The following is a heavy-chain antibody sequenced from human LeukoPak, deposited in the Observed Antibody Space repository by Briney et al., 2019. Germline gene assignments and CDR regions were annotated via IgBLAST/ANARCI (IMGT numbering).Heavy chain of an antibody. CDR2: ISSSSSYI. D-gene: IGHD6-13*01. CDR3: ARDRIAAAGTPDY. J-gene: IGHJ4*02. V-gene: IGHV3-21*01. CDR1: GFTFSSYS. Sequence: GGSLRLSCAASGFTFSSYSMNWVRQAPGKGLEWVSSISSSSSYIYYADSVKGRFTISRDNAKNSLYLQMNSLRAEDTAVYYCARDRIAAAGTPDYWGQGTLATVSS.